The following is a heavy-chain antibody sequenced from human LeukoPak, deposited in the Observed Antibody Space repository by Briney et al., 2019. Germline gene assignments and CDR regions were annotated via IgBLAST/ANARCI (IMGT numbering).Heavy chain of an antibody. CDR3: ARDIGITGTTSDFDY. J-gene: IGHJ4*02. Sequence: GGSLRLSCAASGFTFSSYSMNWVRQAPGKGLEWVSSISSSSSYIYYADSVKGRFTISRDNTKNSLYLQMNGLRAEDTAVYYCARDIGITGTTSDFDYWGQGTLVTVSS. CDR2: ISSSSSYI. CDR1: GFTFSSYS. V-gene: IGHV3-21*01. D-gene: IGHD1-7*01.